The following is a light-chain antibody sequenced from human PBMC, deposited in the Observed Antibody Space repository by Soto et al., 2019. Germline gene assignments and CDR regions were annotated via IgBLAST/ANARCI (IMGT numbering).Light chain of an antibody. CDR2: DAS. V-gene: IGKV1-5*01. Sequence: DIQMTQSPSTLSASVGDRVTITCRASQSISSWLAWYQQKPGKAPKLLIYDASSLESGVPSRFSGSGSGTEFTRTISSLQPDDFATDYCQQYNSYSGTFGQGTKLEIK. J-gene: IGKJ2*01. CDR3: QQYNSYSGT. CDR1: QSISSW.